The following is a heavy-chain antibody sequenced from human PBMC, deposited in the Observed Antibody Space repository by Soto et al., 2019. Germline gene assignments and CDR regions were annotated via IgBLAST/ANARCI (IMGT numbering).Heavy chain of an antibody. CDR3: ARVMTTSDYYYYGMDV. J-gene: IGHJ6*02. CDR2: INHGGST. CDR1: GGSFSGYY. D-gene: IGHD4-4*01. Sequence: SVTLSLTCAVYGGSFSGYYWSWIRQPPGKGLEWIGEINHGGSTNYNPSLKSRVTISVDTSKNQFSLKLSSVTAADTAVYYCARVMTTSDYYYYGMDVWGQGTTVTVSS. V-gene: IGHV4-34*01.